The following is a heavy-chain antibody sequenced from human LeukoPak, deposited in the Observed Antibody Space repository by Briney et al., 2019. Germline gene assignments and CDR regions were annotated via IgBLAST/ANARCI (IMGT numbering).Heavy chain of an antibody. V-gene: IGHV3-33*01. CDR3: VRGSGGAGYNYWGDY. CDR2: IWFDGGEI. D-gene: IGHD5-24*01. Sequence: PGRSLRLSCAASGFTFSHYGMHWVRQAPGKGLEWVAVIWFDGGEIHYLDSVKGRFTISRDNSKNTLYLQMNSQRADDTAVYYCVRGSGGAGYNYWGDYWGQGTLVTVTP. CDR1: GFTFSHYG. J-gene: IGHJ4*02.